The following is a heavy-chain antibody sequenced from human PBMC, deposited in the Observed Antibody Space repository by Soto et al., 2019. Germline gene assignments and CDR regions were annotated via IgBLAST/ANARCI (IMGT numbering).Heavy chain of an antibody. J-gene: IGHJ6*02. CDR3: ARGPYYDSSGYLSYYYGMDV. Sequence: ASVKASCKAPGYSFTGYYMHWVRQAPGQGLEWLGIINPSGGSTSYAQKFQGRVPMTRDTSTSTVYMELSSRSSEDTAVYSCARGPYYDSSGYLSYYYGMDVWGQGTTVTVSS. D-gene: IGHD3-22*01. CDR2: INPSGGST. V-gene: IGHV1-46*01. CDR1: GYSFTGYY.